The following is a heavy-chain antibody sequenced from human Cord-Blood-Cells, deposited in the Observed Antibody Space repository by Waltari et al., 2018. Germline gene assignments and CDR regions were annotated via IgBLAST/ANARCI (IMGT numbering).Heavy chain of an antibody. J-gene: IGHJ3*02. Sequence: EVQLVESGGGLVKPGGSLRVSWAASGFTFSSHSMNGVRQAPGKGLEWVSSISSSSSYIYYADSVKGRFTISRDNAKNSLYLQMNSLRAEDTAVYYCARVQLERPTDAFDIWGQGTMVTVSS. CDR2: ISSSSSYI. CDR1: GFTFSSHS. V-gene: IGHV3-21*01. D-gene: IGHD1-1*01. CDR3: ARVQLERPTDAFDI.